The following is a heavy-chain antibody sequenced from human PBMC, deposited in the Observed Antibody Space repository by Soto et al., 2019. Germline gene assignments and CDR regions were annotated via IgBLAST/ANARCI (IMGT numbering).Heavy chain of an antibody. CDR1: GFTFSSYG. J-gene: IGHJ4*02. CDR3: AKDPGDSSGYYHIDY. V-gene: IGHV3-30*18. D-gene: IGHD3-22*01. CDR2: ISYDGSNK. Sequence: QVQLVESGGGVVQPGRSLRLSCAASGFTFSSYGMHWVRQAPGKGLEWVAVISYDGSNKYYADSVKGRFTISGDNSKNTLYLQMNSLRAEDTAVYYCAKDPGDSSGYYHIDYWGQGTLVTVSS.